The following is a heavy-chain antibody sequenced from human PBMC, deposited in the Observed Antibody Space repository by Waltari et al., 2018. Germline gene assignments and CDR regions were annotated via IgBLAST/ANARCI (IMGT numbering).Heavy chain of an antibody. CDR3: ARSRDDRFDV. J-gene: IGHJ5*02. V-gene: IGHV4-38-2*01. D-gene: IGHD2-21*01. Sequence: QVQLQESGPGLVKPSETLSLTCAVSGYSISSGYYGSWIRQPPGKGLEWIGYIGGSSGSTYYNPSLKSRVTISKDTSKNQFSLKLSSVTAADTAVYYCARSRDDRFDVWGPGVLVTVSS. CDR1: GYSISSGYY. CDR2: IGGSSGST.